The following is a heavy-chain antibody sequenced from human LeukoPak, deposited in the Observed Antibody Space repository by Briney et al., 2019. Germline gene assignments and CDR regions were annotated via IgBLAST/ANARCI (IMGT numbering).Heavy chain of an antibody. D-gene: IGHD1-26*01. V-gene: IGHV3-53*01. Sequence: GGSLRLSCAASGFTVSSNYMSWVRQAPGKGLEWVSVIYSGGSTYYADSVKGRFTISRDNSKNTLYLQMNSLRAEDTAVYYCAKVGSAGAKYYYYYGMDVWGQGTTVTVSS. CDR1: GFTVSSNY. CDR2: IYSGGST. CDR3: AKVGSAGAKYYYYYGMDV. J-gene: IGHJ6*02.